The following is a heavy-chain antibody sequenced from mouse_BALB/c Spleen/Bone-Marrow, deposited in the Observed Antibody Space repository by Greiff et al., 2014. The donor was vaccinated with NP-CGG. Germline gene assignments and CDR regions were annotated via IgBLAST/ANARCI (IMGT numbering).Heavy chain of an antibody. Sequence: QGQVKEAGAELMKAGASMKISCKAICYTFSKYWIEWGKQRPGHGLEWIGEILPGSGSTHYIEKFKGKATFTADTSSNTAYMQLSSLTSEDSAVYYCARGYDYASFAYWGQGTLVTVSA. CDR3: ARGYDYASFAY. D-gene: IGHD2-4*01. CDR2: ILPGSGST. V-gene: IGHV1-9*01. J-gene: IGHJ3*01. CDR1: CYTFSKYW.